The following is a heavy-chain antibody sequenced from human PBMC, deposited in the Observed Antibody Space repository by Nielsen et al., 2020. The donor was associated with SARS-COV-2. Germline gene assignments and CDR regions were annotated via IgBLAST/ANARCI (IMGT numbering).Heavy chain of an antibody. V-gene: IGHV4-31*03. J-gene: IGHJ6*02. D-gene: IGHD5-12*01. CDR2: IYFSGRT. CDR1: GGSISSGGYY. CDR3: ARESIGYDHYNYGMDV. Sequence: SETLSLTCTVSGGSISSGGYYWSWIRHHPGKGLEWIGYIYFSGRTCYNPSLKSRVTISVDTSKNQFSLSLRSVTAADTAVYYCARESIGYDHYNYGMDVWGQGTTVTVSS.